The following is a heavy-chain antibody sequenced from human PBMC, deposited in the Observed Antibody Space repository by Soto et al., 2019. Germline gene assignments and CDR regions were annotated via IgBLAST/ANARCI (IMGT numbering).Heavy chain of an antibody. D-gene: IGHD5-12*01. CDR1: GGSVSSGAYY. V-gene: IGHV4-31*03. CDR3: ARARLRAVYAFDI. J-gene: IGHJ3*02. Sequence: QVQLQESDAGLVKASQTLSLTCTVSGGSVSSGAYYWTWIRQRPGKGLEWSGYIYYSGSTYYSPSLKRRLSISLDTSKNQFSLRLSSVTAADTAMYYCARARLRAVYAFDIWGQGTMVTVSS. CDR2: IYYSGST.